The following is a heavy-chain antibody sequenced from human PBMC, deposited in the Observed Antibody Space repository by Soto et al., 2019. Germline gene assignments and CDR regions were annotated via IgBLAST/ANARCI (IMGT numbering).Heavy chain of an antibody. V-gene: IGHV4-59*01. Sequence: SETLSLTCTVSGGSISSYYWSWIRQPPGKGLEWIGYIYYSGSTNYNPSLKSRVTISVDTSKNQFSLKLSSVTAADTAVYYCARGWNYYDSSGHHEPFDYWGQGTLVTVSS. CDR1: GGSISSYY. CDR3: ARGWNYYDSSGHHEPFDY. J-gene: IGHJ4*02. CDR2: IYYSGST. D-gene: IGHD3-22*01.